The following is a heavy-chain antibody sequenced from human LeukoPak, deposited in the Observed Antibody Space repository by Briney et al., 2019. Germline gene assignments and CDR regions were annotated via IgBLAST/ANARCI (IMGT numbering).Heavy chain of an antibody. CDR3: ARDYYYDYVWGSYRPFSYYYGMDV. Sequence: SETLSLTCAVSGGSISSSYWWSWVRQPPGKGLEWIGEIYHSGDTNYYPSLKSRVTISVDKSKNQFSLKLSSVTAADTAVYYCARDYYYDYVWGSYRPFSYYYGMDVWGQGTTVTVSS. CDR2: IYHSGDT. CDR1: GGSISSSYW. J-gene: IGHJ6*02. V-gene: IGHV4-4*02. D-gene: IGHD3-16*02.